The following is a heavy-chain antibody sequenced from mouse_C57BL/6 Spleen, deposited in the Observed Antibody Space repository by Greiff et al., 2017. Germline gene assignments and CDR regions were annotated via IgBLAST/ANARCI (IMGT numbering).Heavy chain of an antibody. CDR3: VSIYYDYEDYAMDY. Sequence: EVQVVESGGGLVQPKGSLKLSCAASGFSFNTYAMNWVRQAPGKGLEWVARIRSKSNNYATYYADSVKDRFTISRDDSESMLYLQMNNLKTEDTAMYYCVSIYYDYEDYAMDYWGQGTSVTVSS. D-gene: IGHD2-4*01. CDR1: GFSFNTYA. J-gene: IGHJ4*01. CDR2: IRSKSNNYAT. V-gene: IGHV10-1*01.